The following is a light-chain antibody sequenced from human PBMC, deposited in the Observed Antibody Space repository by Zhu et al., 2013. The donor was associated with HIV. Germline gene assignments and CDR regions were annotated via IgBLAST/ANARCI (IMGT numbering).Light chain of an antibody. Sequence: QSVLTQPPSVSAAPGQKVTISCSGSSSNIGNNFVSWYQQLPGTAPKLLIYDNNKRPSGIPDRFSGSKSDTSATLGITGLQTGDEAVYYCGTWDSSLSAGEVFGGGTKLTVL. CDR3: GTWDSSLSAGEV. V-gene: IGLV1-51*01. CDR1: SSNIGNNF. CDR2: DNN. J-gene: IGLJ2*01.